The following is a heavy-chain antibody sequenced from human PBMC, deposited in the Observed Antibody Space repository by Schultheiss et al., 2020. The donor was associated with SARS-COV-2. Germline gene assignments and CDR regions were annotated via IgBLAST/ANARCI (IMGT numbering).Heavy chain of an antibody. Sequence: GGSLRLSCAASGFTFSSYAMSWVRQAPGKGLEWVSFISSTGGSTYYADSVKGRFTISRDNSKNTLYLQMNSLRAEDTAVYYCAREKGLSSGYFQHWGQGTLVTVSS. CDR2: ISSTGGST. V-gene: IGHV3-23*01. J-gene: IGHJ1*01. CDR1: GFTFSSYA. CDR3: AREKGLSSGYFQH. D-gene: IGHD3-10*01.